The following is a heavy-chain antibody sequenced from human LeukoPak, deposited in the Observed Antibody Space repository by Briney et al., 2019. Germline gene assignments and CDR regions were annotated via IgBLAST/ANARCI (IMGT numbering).Heavy chain of an antibody. V-gene: IGHV3-7*03. CDR3: ARGRDVDS. CDR2: ENQDGSEI. J-gene: IGHJ5*01. CDR1: GFPFNAYW. Sequence: PGGSLRLSCAASGFPFNAYWMTWVRQAPGKGLEWVANENQDGSEIYYVDSVKGRFIMSRDNAKNSFYLQMSSLRVEDTAVYYCARGRDVDSWGQGTLVTVSS.